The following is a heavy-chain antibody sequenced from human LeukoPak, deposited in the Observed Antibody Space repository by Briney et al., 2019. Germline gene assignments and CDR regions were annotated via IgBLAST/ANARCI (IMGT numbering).Heavy chain of an antibody. V-gene: IGHV3-30*04. CDR2: ISYDGSNK. Sequence: GGSLRLSCAASGFTFSSYAMHWVRQAPGKGLEWVAVISYDGSNKYYADSVKGRFTISRDNSKNTLYLQMNSLRAEDTAVYYCAREGRMATITYFDYWGQGTLVTVSS. CDR3: AREGRMATITYFDY. D-gene: IGHD5-24*01. J-gene: IGHJ4*02. CDR1: GFTFSSYA.